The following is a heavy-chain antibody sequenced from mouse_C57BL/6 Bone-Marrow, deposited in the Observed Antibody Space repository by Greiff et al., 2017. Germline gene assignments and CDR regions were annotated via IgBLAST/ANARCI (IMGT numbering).Heavy chain of an antibody. J-gene: IGHJ1*03. CDR1: GFNIKDDY. CDR2: IDPENGGT. D-gene: IGHD2-1*01. V-gene: IGHV14-4*01. CDR3: TTLGLYGKDCYFDV. Sequence: EVQLKQSGAELVRPGASVKLSCTASGFNIKDDYMHWVKQRPEQGLEWIGWIDPENGGTEYASKFQGKATITADTSSNTAYLQLSSLTSEDTAVYYCTTLGLYGKDCYFDVWGTGTTVTVSS.